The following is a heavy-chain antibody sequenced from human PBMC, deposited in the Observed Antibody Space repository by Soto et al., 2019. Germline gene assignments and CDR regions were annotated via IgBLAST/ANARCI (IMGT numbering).Heavy chain of an antibody. Sequence: QVQLVQSGSEVKKPGSSVKVSCKASGGPFSDFTLSWLRQAPGRGLEWMGGIIPMIGATNNAQKLKGRLTITADKSTGTVYMELNSLRSDDTAVYYCARYWSAGTLYGAFDIWGQGTEVTVSP. V-gene: IGHV1-69*06. CDR2: IIPMIGAT. CDR1: GGPFSDFT. J-gene: IGHJ3*02. D-gene: IGHD2-15*01. CDR3: ARYWSAGTLYGAFDI.